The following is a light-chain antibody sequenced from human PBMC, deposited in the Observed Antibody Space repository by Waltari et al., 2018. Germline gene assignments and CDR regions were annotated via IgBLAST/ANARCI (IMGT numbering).Light chain of an antibody. Sequence: QSVLTQPPSVSAAPGQKVTISCSGNNSNIGTGFVSWYQQLPGTAPKTLLYDINKRPSGIPDRFSGSRSGTSATLVISGLQTGDMADYYCVTWDNILSARVFGGGTKLTV. V-gene: IGLV1-51*01. J-gene: IGLJ3*02. CDR2: DIN. CDR3: VTWDNILSARV. CDR1: NSNIGTGF.